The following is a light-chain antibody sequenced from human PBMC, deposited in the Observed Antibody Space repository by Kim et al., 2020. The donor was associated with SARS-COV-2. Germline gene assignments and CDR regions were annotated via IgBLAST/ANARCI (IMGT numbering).Light chain of an antibody. CDR2: AAS. V-gene: IGKV1-6*01. J-gene: IGKJ2*01. Sequence: AIQMTQSPSSLSASVGDRVTITCRASQGIRNDLAWYQQKPGKAPKLLIYAASSLQSGVPSRFSGSGSGTDFTLIISSLQPEDFATYYCLQDNDYPRTFGQGTKLEI. CDR1: QGIRND. CDR3: LQDNDYPRT.